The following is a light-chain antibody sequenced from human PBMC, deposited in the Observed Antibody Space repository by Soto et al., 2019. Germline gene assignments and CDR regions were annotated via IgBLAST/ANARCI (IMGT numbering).Light chain of an antibody. J-gene: IGLJ1*01. CDR1: SSNIGTSS. Sequence: QSVLTQPHSASGTPGQRVTISCSGSSSNIGTSSVHWFQQLPGTAPKLLISTTNQRPSGVPERFSGSKSGTSASLAISGLQSQDEADYYCAAWGDSLNGHVFGTGTKVXVL. CDR2: TTN. V-gene: IGLV1-44*01. CDR3: AAWGDSLNGHV.